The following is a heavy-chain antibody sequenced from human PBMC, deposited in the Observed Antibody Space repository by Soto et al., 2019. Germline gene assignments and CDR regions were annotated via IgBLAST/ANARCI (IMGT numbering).Heavy chain of an antibody. CDR2: INPNGGST. Sequence: QVQLVQPGAEVKKPGASVKSSCKASGYIFTNFYIHWVRQAPGQGLEWIGIINPNGGSTNYAQNFQGRVPMTRDTSTSTVYMDLSSLRSEHTAVYYCTRGLASGDYWGQGTLITVSS. CDR3: TRGLASGDY. V-gene: IGHV1-46*03. J-gene: IGHJ4*02. CDR1: GYIFTNFY. D-gene: IGHD6-6*01.